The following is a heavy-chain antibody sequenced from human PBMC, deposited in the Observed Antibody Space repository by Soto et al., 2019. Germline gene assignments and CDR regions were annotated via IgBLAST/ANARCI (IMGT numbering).Heavy chain of an antibody. J-gene: IGHJ4*02. V-gene: IGHV1-69*01. D-gene: IGHD6-13*01. CDR1: GGTFSSYA. CDR2: IIPIFGTA. CDR3: ARGGGIAAAGTENYFDY. Sequence: QVQLVQSGAEVKKPGSSVKVSCKASGGTFSSYAISWVRQAPGQGLEWMGGIIPIFGTANYAQKFQGRVTITADESTSTAYMELSSLRSEDTAVYYCARGGGIAAAGTENYFDYWGQGTLVTVSS.